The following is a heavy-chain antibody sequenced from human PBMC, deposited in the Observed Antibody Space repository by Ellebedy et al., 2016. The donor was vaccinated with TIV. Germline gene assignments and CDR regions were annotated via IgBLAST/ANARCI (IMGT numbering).Heavy chain of an antibody. V-gene: IGHV1-18*01. D-gene: IGHD3-10*02. CDR3: ARDHMFGGQLVQYWYFDL. CDR1: GYTFTSYG. CDR2: ISGYNGNT. J-gene: IGHJ2*01. Sequence: ASVKVSCKASGYTFTSYGISWVRQAPGQGLEWMGWISGYNGNTDYAQQLQGRVTMTTDTSTSTAYMELRGLRSDDTAVYYCARDHMFGGQLVQYWYFDLWGRGTLVTVSS.